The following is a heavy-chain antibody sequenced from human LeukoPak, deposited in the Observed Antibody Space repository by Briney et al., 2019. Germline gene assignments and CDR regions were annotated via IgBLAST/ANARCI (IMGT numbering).Heavy chain of an antibody. D-gene: IGHD6-13*01. CDR3: AKGSSWSRAEYFQH. J-gene: IGHJ1*01. V-gene: IGHV3-23*01. CDR2: ISGSGGST. CDR1: GFTFSSYA. Sequence: GGSLRLSCAASGFTFSSYAMHWVRQAPGKGLEWVAVISGSGGSTYYADSVKGRFTISRDNSKNTLYLQMNSLRAEDTAVYYCAKGSSWSRAEYFQHWGQGTLVTVSS.